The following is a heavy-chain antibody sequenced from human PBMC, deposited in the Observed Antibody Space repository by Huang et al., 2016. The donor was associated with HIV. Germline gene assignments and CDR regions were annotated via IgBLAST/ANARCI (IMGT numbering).Heavy chain of an antibody. D-gene: IGHD6-25*01. CDR1: GGSFSGYY. CDR2: INHSGST. CDR3: ARGPAPDY. J-gene: IGHJ4*02. Sequence: QVQLQQWGAGLLKPSETLSLTCAVYGGSFSGYYWTWIRQPPGKGLEGIGGINHSGSTNYKASLKSRVRISVDTSKKQFSRKLKSVTAADTAVYYCARGPAPDYWGQGTLVTVSS. V-gene: IGHV4-34*02.